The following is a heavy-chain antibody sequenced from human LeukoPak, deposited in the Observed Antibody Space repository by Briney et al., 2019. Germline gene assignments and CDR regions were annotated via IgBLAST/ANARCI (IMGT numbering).Heavy chain of an antibody. CDR3: ARDRCKYSSSSCYYYYGMDV. CDR1: GYTFTGYY. V-gene: IGHV1-2*02. D-gene: IGHD6-6*01. Sequence: PWASVKVSCKASGYTFTGYYMHWVRQAPGQGLEWMGWINPNSGGTNYAQKFQGRVTMTRDTSISTAYMELSRLRSDDTAVYYCARDRCKYSSSSCYYYYGMDVWGQGTTVTVS. J-gene: IGHJ6*02. CDR2: INPNSGGT.